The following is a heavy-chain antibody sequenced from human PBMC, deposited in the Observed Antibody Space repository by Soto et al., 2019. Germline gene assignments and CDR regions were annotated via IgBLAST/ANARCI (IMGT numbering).Heavy chain of an antibody. Sequence: QLVQSRAEVKKPGSSVKVSCKVSGGDFNSYTISWVRQAPGQGPEWMGTIIPILDVAKNAQKFQGRVTITADKSTSTVYMELRSLRSDDTAIYYCAQLWFGELWHGMDVWGQGTTVTVSS. D-gene: IGHD3-10*01. J-gene: IGHJ6*02. CDR2: IIPILDVA. CDR3: AQLWFGELWHGMDV. CDR1: GGDFNSYT. V-gene: IGHV1-69*02.